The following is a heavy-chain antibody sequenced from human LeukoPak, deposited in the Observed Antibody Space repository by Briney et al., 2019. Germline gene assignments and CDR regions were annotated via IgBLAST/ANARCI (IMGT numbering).Heavy chain of an antibody. CDR3: AKLVDIVVVSDAFDI. V-gene: IGHV3-30*18. Sequence: GGSLRLSCAASGLTFSSYGMHWVRQAPGKGLEWVAVISYDGSNKYYADSVKGRFTISRDNSKNTLYLQMNSLRAEDTAVYYCAKLVDIVVVSDAFDIWGQGAMVTVSS. J-gene: IGHJ3*02. CDR1: GLTFSSYG. CDR2: ISYDGSNK. D-gene: IGHD2-2*03.